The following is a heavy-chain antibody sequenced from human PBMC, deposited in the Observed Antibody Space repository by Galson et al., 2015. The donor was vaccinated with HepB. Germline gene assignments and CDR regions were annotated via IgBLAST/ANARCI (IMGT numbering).Heavy chain of an antibody. J-gene: IGHJ4*02. CDR2: ISGSGGST. D-gene: IGHD3-10*01. V-gene: IGHV3-23*01. CDR1: GFTFSSYA. CDR3: ARSHPFYYYGSGSSPDY. Sequence: SLRLSCAASGFTFSSYAMSWVRQAPGKGLEWVSAISGSGGSTYYADSVKGRFTISRDNSKNTLYLQMNSLRAEDTAVYYCARSHPFYYYGSGSSPDYWGQGTLVTVSS.